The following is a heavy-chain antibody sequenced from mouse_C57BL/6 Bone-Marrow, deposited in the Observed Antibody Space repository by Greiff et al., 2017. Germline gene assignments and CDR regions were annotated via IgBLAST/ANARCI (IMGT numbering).Heavy chain of an antibody. CDR1: GFTFSSYT. J-gene: IGHJ1*03. CDR2: ISGGGGNT. Sequence: EVKLVESGGGLVKPGGSLKLSCAASGFTFSSYTMSWVRQTPEKRLQWVAAISGGGGNTYYPDSVKGRFTISRDNTKNILYLRMSSLKSEDTALYYCSRQVTAVLAKKYFDVWGTGTTVTVSS. D-gene: IGHD1-1*01. V-gene: IGHV5-9*01. CDR3: SRQVTAVLAKKYFDV.